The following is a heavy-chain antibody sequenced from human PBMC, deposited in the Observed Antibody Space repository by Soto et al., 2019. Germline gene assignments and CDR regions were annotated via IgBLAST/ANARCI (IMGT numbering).Heavy chain of an antibody. CDR3: ARGSGYYYWDDY. CDR2: INAGNGNT. J-gene: IGHJ4*02. V-gene: IGHV1-3*05. Sequence: QVQLVQSGAEEKKPGASVKVSCKASGYTFTSYAMHWVRQAPGQRLEWMGWINAGNGNTKYSQKFQGSVTINRDTSASTDYMELSGLRSEDTAVYYCARGSGYYYWDDYWGQGTLVTVSS. CDR1: GYTFTSYA. D-gene: IGHD3-22*01.